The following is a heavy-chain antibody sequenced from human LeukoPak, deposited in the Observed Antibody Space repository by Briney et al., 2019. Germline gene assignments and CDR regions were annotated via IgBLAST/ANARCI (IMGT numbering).Heavy chain of an antibody. Sequence: AGGSLRLSCAASGLTFSGSAMHWVRQASGKGLEWVGRIRSKANSYATAYAASVKGRFTISRDDSKNTAYLQMNSLKTEGTAVYYCTRRHSSSSDYWGQGTLVTVSS. CDR1: GLTFSGSA. V-gene: IGHV3-73*01. J-gene: IGHJ4*02. CDR2: IRSKANSYAT. CDR3: TRRHSSSSDY. D-gene: IGHD6-6*01.